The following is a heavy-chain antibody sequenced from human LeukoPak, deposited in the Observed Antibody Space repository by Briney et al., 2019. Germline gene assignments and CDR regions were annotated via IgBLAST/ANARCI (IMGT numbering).Heavy chain of an antibody. CDR2: IKSKTDGGTT. V-gene: IGHV3-15*01. CDR3: TTSGGGYGPYYFDY. D-gene: IGHD5-12*01. CDR1: GFTFSNAW. J-gene: IGHJ4*02. Sequence: KPGGPLRLSCAASGFTFSNAWMSWVRQAPGKGLEWVGRIKSKTDGGTTDYAAPVKGRFTISRDDSKNTLYLQMNSLKTEDTAVYYCTTSGGGYGPYYFDYWGQGTLVTVSS.